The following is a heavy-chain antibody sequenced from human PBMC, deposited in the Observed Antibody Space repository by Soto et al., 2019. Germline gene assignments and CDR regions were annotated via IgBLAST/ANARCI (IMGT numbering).Heavy chain of an antibody. J-gene: IGHJ4*02. V-gene: IGHV1-18*01. D-gene: IGHD3-22*01. Sequence: QVQLVQSGAEVKKPGASVKVSCKASGYTFTSYGISWVRQAPGQGLEWMGWISAYNGKTNYAQKLQGRVTMTTETSTSTAYMELRSLRSDDTAVYYCARDILAGFTYYYDRGPFDYWGQGTLVTVSS. CDR2: ISAYNGKT. CDR3: ARDILAGFTYYYDRGPFDY. CDR1: GYTFTSYG.